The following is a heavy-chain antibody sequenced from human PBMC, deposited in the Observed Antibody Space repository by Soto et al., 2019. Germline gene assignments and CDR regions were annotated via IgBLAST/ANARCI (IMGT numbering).Heavy chain of an antibody. CDR1: GYTFTSYA. D-gene: IGHD3-10*01. CDR3: ARDGLWFGELLGWFDP. CDR2: INAGNGNT. Sequence: QVPLVQSGAEVKKPGASVKVSCKASGYTFTSYAMHWVRQAPGQRLEWMGWINAGNGNTKYSQKFQGRVTITRDTSASTAYMELSSLRSEDTAVYYCARDGLWFGELLGWFDPWGQGTLVTVSS. J-gene: IGHJ5*02. V-gene: IGHV1-3*01.